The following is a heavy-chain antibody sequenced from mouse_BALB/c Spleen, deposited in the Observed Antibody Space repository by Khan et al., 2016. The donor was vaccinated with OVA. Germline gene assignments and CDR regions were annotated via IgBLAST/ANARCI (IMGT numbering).Heavy chain of an antibody. CDR1: GYAFSNYW. J-gene: IGHJ3*01. D-gene: IGHD2-14*01. V-gene: IGHV1-80*01. CDR2: IYPGDGDT. Sequence: QVQLQQSGAELVRPGSSVKISCKASGYAFSNYWMNWVKQRPGQGLEWIGQIYPGDGDTSFNGKFRGKATLTEDKSSSTAVKQLSILTSEDSAVYFWSRSGYDYLAYWGQGTLVTVSA. CDR3: SRSGYDYLAY.